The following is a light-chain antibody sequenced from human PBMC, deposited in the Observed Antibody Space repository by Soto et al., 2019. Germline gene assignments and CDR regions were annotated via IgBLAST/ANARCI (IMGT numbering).Light chain of an antibody. CDR1: QSVSSY. CDR3: QKYGTFWT. Sequence: EIVLTQSPATLSLSPGEIATLSFRASQSVSSYLAWYQQKPGQAPRLLIYGASSRATGIPDRFSGSGSGTDFTLTIRRLEPDDFAVYYCQKYGTFWTFGQGTKVDIK. CDR2: GAS. J-gene: IGKJ1*01. V-gene: IGKV3-20*01.